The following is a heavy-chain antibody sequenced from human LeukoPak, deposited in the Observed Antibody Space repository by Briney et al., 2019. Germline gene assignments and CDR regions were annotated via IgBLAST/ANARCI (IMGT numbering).Heavy chain of an antibody. Sequence: KPSETLSLTCAVSGYSISSGYYWGWIRQPPGKGLEWIGSIYHSGSTYYNPSLKSRVTISVDTSKNQFSLKLSSVTAADTAVYYCAKEYSSSVFDYWGQGTLVTVSS. D-gene: IGHD6-13*01. CDR1: GYSISSGYY. J-gene: IGHJ4*02. V-gene: IGHV4-38-2*02. CDR3: AKEYSSSVFDY. CDR2: IYHSGST.